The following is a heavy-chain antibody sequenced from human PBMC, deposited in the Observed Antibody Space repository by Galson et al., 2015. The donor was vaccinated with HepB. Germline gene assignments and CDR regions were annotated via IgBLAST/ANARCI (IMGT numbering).Heavy chain of an antibody. CDR2: ITPTSGTA. Sequence: SVKVSCKASGGTFSSFGISWVRQVPGQGLEWMGEITPTSGTAKYSWKFQGRVKITADEFTTTVYMGMTSLRSEDTAVYYCARDHYHYDTSAQKGADDGFDIWGQGTVVTVSS. CDR1: GGTFSSFG. V-gene: IGHV1-69*13. D-gene: IGHD3-22*01. J-gene: IGHJ3*02. CDR3: ARDHYHYDTSAQKGADDGFDI.